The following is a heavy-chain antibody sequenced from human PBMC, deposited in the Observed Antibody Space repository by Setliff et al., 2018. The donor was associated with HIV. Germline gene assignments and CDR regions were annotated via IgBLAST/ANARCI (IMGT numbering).Heavy chain of an antibody. CDR2: ISTYNGNI. Sequence: ASVKVSCKASGYIFTSYGISWVRQAPGQGLEWMGWISTYNGNINYAQKFQGRVTMTTDTSTSTAYVELRSLRSDDTAVYYCARVATTVVTLGDYCYYMDVWGKGTTVTVSS. CDR1: GYIFTSYG. J-gene: IGHJ6*03. D-gene: IGHD4-17*01. CDR3: ARVATTVVTLGDYCYYMDV. V-gene: IGHV1-18*01.